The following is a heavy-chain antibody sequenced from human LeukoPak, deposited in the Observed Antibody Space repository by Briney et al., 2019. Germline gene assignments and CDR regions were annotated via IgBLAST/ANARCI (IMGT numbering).Heavy chain of an antibody. CDR2: INPSGSST. D-gene: IGHD2-2*01. J-gene: IGHJ5*02. Sequence: GASVKVSCKASGYTFTSYYMHWVREAPVHGLEWMGIINPSGSSTNYAQKFQGRVTMTRDTSTSTVYMELSRLRPEDTAVYYCARDPHCSSTSCYRARYNWFDPWGQGTLVTVSS. V-gene: IGHV1-46*01. CDR3: ARDPHCSSTSCYRARYNWFDP. CDR1: GYTFTSYY.